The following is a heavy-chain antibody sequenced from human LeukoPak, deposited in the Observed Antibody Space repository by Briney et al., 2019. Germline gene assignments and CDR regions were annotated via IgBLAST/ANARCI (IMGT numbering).Heavy chain of an antibody. J-gene: IGHJ4*02. CDR1: GGSITSGSYY. CDR2: IYYSGST. V-gene: IGHV4-61*01. CDR3: ARDDGSYSLDY. D-gene: IGHD1-26*01. Sequence: SQTLSLTCTVSGGSITSGSYYWSWIRQPPGKGLEWIGYIYYSGSTNYNPSLKSRVTISVDTSKNQFSLKLSSVTAADTAVYYCARDDGSYSLDYWGQGTLVTVSS.